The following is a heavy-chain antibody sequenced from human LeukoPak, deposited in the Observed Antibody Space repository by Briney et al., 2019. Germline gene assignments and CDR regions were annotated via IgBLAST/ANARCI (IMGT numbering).Heavy chain of an antibody. J-gene: IGHJ3*02. Sequence: GGSLRLSCAASGFTFSDYYMSWIRQAPGKGLEWVSYISSSGSTIYYADSVKGRFTISRDNAKNSLYLQMNSLRAEDTAVYYCAGSWSPYDAFDIWGQGTMVSVSS. V-gene: IGHV3-11*04. CDR2: ISSSGSTI. CDR1: GFTFSDYY. CDR3: AGSWSPYDAFDI. D-gene: IGHD6-13*01.